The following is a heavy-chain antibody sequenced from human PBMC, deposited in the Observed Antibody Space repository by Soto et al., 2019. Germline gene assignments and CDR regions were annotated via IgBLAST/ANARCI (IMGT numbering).Heavy chain of an antibody. J-gene: IGHJ4*02. CDR2: ISGSGGST. CDR1: GFTFSSYA. Sequence: GGSLRLSCAASGFTFSSYAMSWVRQAPGKGLEWVSAISGSGGSTYYADSVKGRFTISRDNSKNTLYLQMNSLRAEDTAVYYCARDPTISWGHDYWGQGTLVTVSS. CDR3: ARDPTISWGHDY. V-gene: IGHV3-23*01. D-gene: IGHD3-16*01.